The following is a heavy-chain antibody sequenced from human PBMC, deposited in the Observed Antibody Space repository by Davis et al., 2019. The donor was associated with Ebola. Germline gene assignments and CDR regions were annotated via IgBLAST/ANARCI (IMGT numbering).Heavy chain of an antibody. D-gene: IGHD3-10*01. CDR1: GGSISSGGYY. CDR2: IYYSGST. Sequence: MPSATLSLTCTVSGGSISSGGYYWSWIRQHPGKGLEWIGYIYYSGSTYYNPSLKSRVTISVDKSKNQFSLKLSSVTAADTAVYYCARAAPTLYYFDYWGQGTLVTVSS. J-gene: IGHJ4*02. CDR3: ARAAPTLYYFDY. V-gene: IGHV4-31*03.